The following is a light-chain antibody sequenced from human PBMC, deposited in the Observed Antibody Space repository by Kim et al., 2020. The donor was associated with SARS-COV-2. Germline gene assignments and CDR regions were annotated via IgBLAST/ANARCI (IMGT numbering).Light chain of an antibody. J-gene: IGLJ3*02. CDR1: TSNIGGNS. CDR2: TNN. Sequence: ELTQPPSASGSPGQRVTISCSGSTSNIGGNSVNWYQQFPGTAPKLFVDTNNRRPSGVPDRVSASKSGTSASLAISGLQSEDEADYYCGTWDDTLEVWLFGGGTKLTVL. V-gene: IGLV1-44*01. CDR3: GTWDDTLEVWL.